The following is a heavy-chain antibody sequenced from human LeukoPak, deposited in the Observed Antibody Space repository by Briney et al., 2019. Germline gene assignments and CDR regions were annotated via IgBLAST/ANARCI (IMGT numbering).Heavy chain of an antibody. CDR2: ICGSGGST. D-gene: IGHD6-13*01. CDR3: ARGCSGSWLDY. Sequence: GGSLRLSRAAPGYTLRSYAMSWVRQAPGKGLEWGSAICGSGGSTYYADSLKGRVTISRDNSKNTLYLHMNRLRAADTAVYYCARGCSGSWLDYWGQGTLVTVSS. J-gene: IGHJ4*02. V-gene: IGHV3-23*01. CDR1: GYTLRSYA.